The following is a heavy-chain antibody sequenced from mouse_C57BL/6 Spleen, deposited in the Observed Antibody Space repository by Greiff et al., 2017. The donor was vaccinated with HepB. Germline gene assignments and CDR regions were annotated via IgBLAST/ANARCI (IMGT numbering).Heavy chain of an antibody. V-gene: IGHV3-6*01. Sequence: EVQLQQSGPGLVKPSQSLSLTCSVTGYSITSGYYWNWIRQFPGNKLEWMGYISYDGSNNYNPSLKIRISITRDTSKNQFLLKLNSVTTEDTATYYCARAQATTAWFAYWGQGTRVTVSA. D-gene: IGHD3-2*02. CDR2: ISYDGSN. CDR1: GYSITSGYY. J-gene: IGHJ3*01. CDR3: ARAQATTAWFAY.